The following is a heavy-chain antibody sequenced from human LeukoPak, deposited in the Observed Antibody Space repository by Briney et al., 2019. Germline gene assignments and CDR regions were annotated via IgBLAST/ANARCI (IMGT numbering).Heavy chain of an antibody. V-gene: IGHV3-74*01. J-gene: IGHJ4*02. Sequence: PGGSLRPSCAASGFTFSSYRMHWVRQAPGKGLVWVSRINDDGGDTTYADSVKGRFTISRDNAKNTLCLQMNSVRAEDTAVYYCTTDSGYTSPLWGQGTLVTVSS. CDR1: GFTFSSYR. CDR3: TTDSGYTSPL. D-gene: IGHD5-18*01. CDR2: INDDGGDT.